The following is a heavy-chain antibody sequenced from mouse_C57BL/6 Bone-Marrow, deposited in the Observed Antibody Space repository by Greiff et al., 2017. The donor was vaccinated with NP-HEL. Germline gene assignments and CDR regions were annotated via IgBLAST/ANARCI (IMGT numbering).Heavy chain of an antibody. Sequence: DVHLVESGGGLVKPGGSLKLSCAASGFTFSDYGMHWVRQAPEKGLEWVAYISSGSSTIYYADTVKGRFTISRDHAKNTLFLQMTSLRSEDTAMYYCAIGAFITTVVAYWGQGTTLTVSS. CDR1: GFTFSDYG. J-gene: IGHJ2*01. CDR3: AIGAFITTVVAY. V-gene: IGHV5-17*01. D-gene: IGHD1-1*01. CDR2: ISSGSSTI.